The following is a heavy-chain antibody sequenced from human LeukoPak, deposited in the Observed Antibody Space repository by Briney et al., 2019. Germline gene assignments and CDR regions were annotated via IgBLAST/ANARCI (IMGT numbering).Heavy chain of an antibody. V-gene: IGHV3-48*01. D-gene: IGHD1-26*01. Sequence: GGSLRLSCAASAFTFSDYSMNWVRQAPGKGLEGISYISGRSSTIYYADSVRGRFTISRDNAKNSMYLQMNSLRAEDTAVYYCARDRLTSGSYFFDYWGQGTLVTVYS. CDR3: ARDRLTSGSYFFDY. CDR2: ISGRSSTI. J-gene: IGHJ4*02. CDR1: AFTFSDYS.